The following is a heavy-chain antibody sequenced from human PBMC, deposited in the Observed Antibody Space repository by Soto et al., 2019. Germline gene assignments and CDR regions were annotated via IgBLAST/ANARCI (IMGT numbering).Heavy chain of an antibody. Sequence: SETLSLTCTVSGDSTSSGGNYWSWNWIRQHPGKGLEWIEYICYSGSSYYNPSLKSRVTISVDTSKSQCSRKLSSVTDADTAVYYCARVVVRGVMGHVGELDVWGQGTTVTVSS. CDR1: GDSTSSGGNY. D-gene: IGHD3-10*01. J-gene: IGHJ6*02. CDR2: ICYSGSS. V-gene: IGHV4-31*03. CDR3: ARVVVRGVMGHVGELDV.